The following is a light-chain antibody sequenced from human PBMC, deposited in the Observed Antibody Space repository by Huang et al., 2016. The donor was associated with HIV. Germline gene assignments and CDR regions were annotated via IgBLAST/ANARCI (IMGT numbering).Light chain of an antibody. J-gene: IGKJ2*01. CDR1: QRVATN. CDR3: QQYHNWPYT. CDR2: GAS. V-gene: IGKV3-15*01. Sequence: EIIMTQSPATLYLSPGEGASLSCRANQRVATNLAWYLHKPGQSPRILIFGASTRASGLPGRFSVSGSGTQFTLTVSGLQSEDFAVYYCQQYHNWPYTFGQGTKLEI.